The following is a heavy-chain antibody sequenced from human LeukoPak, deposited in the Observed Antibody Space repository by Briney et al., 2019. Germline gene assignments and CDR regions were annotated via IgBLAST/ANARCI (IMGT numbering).Heavy chain of an antibody. CDR3: AKRDNYYDSSGYYYVRALFDY. CDR2: TSYNGNIK. D-gene: IGHD3-22*01. Sequence: GWSLRLSCAASGFTFSSYGMHWVRQAPGKGLEWVAGTSYNGNIKYYADYVKGRFSISRDNSKNTLYLQMDSLRAEDTAVYYCAKRDNYYDSSGYYYVRALFDYWGQGTLVTVSS. CDR1: GFTFSSYG. V-gene: IGHV3-30*18. J-gene: IGHJ4*02.